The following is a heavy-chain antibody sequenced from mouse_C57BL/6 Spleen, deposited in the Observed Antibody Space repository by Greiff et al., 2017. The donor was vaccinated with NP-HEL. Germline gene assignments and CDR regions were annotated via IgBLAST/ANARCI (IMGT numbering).Heavy chain of an antibody. CDR3: AKRFGNYRDYFDY. Sequence: VQLQQPGAELVKPGASVKLSCKASGYTFTSYWMQWVKQRPGQGLEWIGEIDPSDSYTNYNQKFKGKATLTVDTSSSTAYMQLSSLTSEDSAVYYCAKRFGNYRDYFDYWGQGTTLTVSS. J-gene: IGHJ2*01. D-gene: IGHD2-1*01. CDR1: GYTFTSYW. V-gene: IGHV1-50*01. CDR2: IDPSDSYT.